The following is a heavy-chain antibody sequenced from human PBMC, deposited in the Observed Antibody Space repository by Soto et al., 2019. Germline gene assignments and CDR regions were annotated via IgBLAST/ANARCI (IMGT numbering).Heavy chain of an antibody. J-gene: IGHJ4*02. CDR3: AATTVTTIDY. Sequence: EVQLVESGGGLVKPGESLRVSCVVSGFTFSNAWMSWVRQAPGKGLEWVGRIKRKSDGGTTDYAAPVKGRFTISRDDSKNTLYLQMNSLKTEDTAVYTTAATTVTTIDYLGQGTLVTVSS. CDR1: GFTFSNAW. V-gene: IGHV3-15*01. CDR2: IKRKSDGGTT. D-gene: IGHD4-17*01.